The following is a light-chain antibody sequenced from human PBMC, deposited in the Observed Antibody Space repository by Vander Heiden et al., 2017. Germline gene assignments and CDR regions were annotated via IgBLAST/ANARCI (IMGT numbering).Light chain of an antibody. CDR2: YAS. CDR1: EKIGNS. J-gene: IGKJ2*01. CDR3: HQSTSLPYT. V-gene: IGKV6D-21*02. Sequence: DIVLTHSPEFQSVTPKEKVTITCRASEKIGNSLHWYQQRPGRSPQLLIKYASESISGVPSRFSGSGSGADFTLTISSLEAEDAAVYYCHQSTSLPYTFGQGTKLEIK.